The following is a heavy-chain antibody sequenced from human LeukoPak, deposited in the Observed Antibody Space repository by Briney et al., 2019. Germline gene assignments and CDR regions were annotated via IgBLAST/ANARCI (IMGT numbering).Heavy chain of an antibody. CDR1: GFTFNTYT. CDR3: AREARVQYYYDSSGYSDY. Sequence: GGSLRLSCAASGFTFNTYTMNWVRQAPGKGLEWVSSISSSSSYIYYADSVKGRFTISRDNAKNSLYLQMNSLRAEDTAVYYCAREARVQYYYDSSGYSDYWGQGTLVTVSS. D-gene: IGHD3-22*01. V-gene: IGHV3-21*01. J-gene: IGHJ4*02. CDR2: ISSSSSYI.